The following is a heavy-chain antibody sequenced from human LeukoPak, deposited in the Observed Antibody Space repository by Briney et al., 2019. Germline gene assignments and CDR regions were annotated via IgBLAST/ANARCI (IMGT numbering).Heavy chain of an antibody. CDR3: AKDLYYYDSSGYSGFDY. CDR1: GFTFSSYW. D-gene: IGHD3-22*01. CDR2: INSDGSST. Sequence: GGSLRLSCAASGFTFSSYWMHWVRQAPGKGLVWVSRINSDGSSTSYADSVKGRFTISRDNAKNTLYLQMNSLRAEDTAVYYCAKDLYYYDSSGYSGFDYWGQGTLVTVSS. J-gene: IGHJ4*02. V-gene: IGHV3-74*01.